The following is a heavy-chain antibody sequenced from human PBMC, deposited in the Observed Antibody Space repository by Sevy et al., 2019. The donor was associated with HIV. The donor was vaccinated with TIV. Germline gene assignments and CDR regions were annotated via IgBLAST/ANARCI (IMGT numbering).Heavy chain of an antibody. Sequence: GGSLRLSCAASGFTFSSYGMHWVRQAPGKGLEWVAVISYDGSNKYYADSVKGRFTISRDNSKNTLYLQMNSRRAEDTAVYYCAKSSWNDEGLYYYGMDVWGQGTTVTVSS. V-gene: IGHV3-30*18. CDR3: AKSSWNDEGLYYYGMDV. J-gene: IGHJ6*02. CDR1: GFTFSSYG. D-gene: IGHD1-1*01. CDR2: ISYDGSNK.